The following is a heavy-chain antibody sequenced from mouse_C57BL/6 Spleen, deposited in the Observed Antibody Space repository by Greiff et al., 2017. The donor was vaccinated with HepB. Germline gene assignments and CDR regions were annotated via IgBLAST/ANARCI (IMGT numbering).Heavy chain of an antibody. CDR1: GYAFSSSW. CDR3: SPHYYGSSTGFAY. Sequence: VQLQQSGPELAKPGASVKISCKASGYAFSSSWMNWVKQRPGKGLEWIGRIYPGDGDTNYNGKFKGKATLTADKSSSTAYMQLSSLTSEDSAVYFCSPHYYGSSTGFAYWGQGTLVTVSA. V-gene: IGHV1-82*01. CDR2: IYPGDGDT. D-gene: IGHD1-1*01. J-gene: IGHJ3*01.